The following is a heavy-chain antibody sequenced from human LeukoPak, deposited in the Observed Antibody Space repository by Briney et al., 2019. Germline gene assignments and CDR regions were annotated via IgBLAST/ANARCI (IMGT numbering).Heavy chain of an antibody. Sequence: PGGSLRLSCATSGFTFDSYAMSWVRQAPGKGLEWGSTISGPGTVTHYADSVKGRFTIYKDHSESTLCLQMNSLRAEDTAVYYCAKGILTETHGISWDPFDYWGQGALVTVSS. D-gene: IGHD6-13*01. CDR1: GFTFDSYA. CDR2: ISGPGTVT. CDR3: AKGILTETHGISWDPFDY. J-gene: IGHJ4*02. V-gene: IGHV3-23*01.